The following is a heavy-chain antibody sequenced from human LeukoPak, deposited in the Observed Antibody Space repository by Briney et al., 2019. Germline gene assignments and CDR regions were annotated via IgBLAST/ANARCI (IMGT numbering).Heavy chain of an antibody. CDR1: DDSISDYY. V-gene: IGHV4-59*01. Sequence: PSETLSLTCTVSDDSISDYYWGWIRQPPGKGPEWIGCIYSSGSTNYSPSLKSRVAISVDTSKNQFSLNLNSVTAADTAMYYCARYQKGGGAFDFWGQGTMVTVSS. D-gene: IGHD2-2*01. CDR3: ARYQKGGGAFDF. CDR2: IYSSGST. J-gene: IGHJ3*01.